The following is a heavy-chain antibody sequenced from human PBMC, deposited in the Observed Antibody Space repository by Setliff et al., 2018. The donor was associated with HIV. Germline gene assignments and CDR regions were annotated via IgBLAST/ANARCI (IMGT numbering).Heavy chain of an antibody. Sequence: ASVKVSCKASGYTFTGYYMHWVRQAPGQGLEWMGRINPNSGGTKYGQKFQGRVTMTRDTSMSTAYMELRSLRSEDTAVYFCARPYGSGWYFFDYWGQGTLVTVSS. CDR2: INPNSGGT. CDR1: GYTFTGYY. D-gene: IGHD6-19*01. V-gene: IGHV1-2*06. CDR3: ARPYGSGWYFFDY. J-gene: IGHJ4*02.